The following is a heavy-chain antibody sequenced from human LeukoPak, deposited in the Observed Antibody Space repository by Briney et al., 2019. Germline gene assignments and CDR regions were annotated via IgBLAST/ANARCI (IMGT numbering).Heavy chain of an antibody. V-gene: IGHV3-74*01. Sequence: PGGSLRLSCTTSGFTFGNYWMYWVRQAPGKGLMWVSRIKSDGTGITYTDSVEGRFTISRDNAKNTLYLQMNSLRDEDTAVYYCVRGQTFDYWGQGTLVTVSS. D-gene: IGHD3-16*01. J-gene: IGHJ4*02. CDR3: VRGQTFDY. CDR1: GFTFGNYW. CDR2: IKSDGTGI.